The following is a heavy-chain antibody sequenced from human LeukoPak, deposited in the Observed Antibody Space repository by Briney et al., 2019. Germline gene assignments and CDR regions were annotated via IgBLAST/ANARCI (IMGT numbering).Heavy chain of an antibody. Sequence: GESLKISCKTSGYRFTTQWIGWVRQRPGKGLEWMGIIYPADSDTRYSPSLQGQVTISADKSITTAYLQWSSLKASDTAMYYCARLQGSDSAIDFWGQGTLVTVSA. CDR2: IYPADSDT. D-gene: IGHD2-15*01. CDR1: GYRFTTQW. CDR3: ARLQGSDSAIDF. J-gene: IGHJ4*02. V-gene: IGHV5-51*01.